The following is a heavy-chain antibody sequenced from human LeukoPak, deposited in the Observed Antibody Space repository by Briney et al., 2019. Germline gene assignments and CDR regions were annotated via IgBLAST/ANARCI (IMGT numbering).Heavy chain of an antibody. V-gene: IGHV3-21*01. CDR2: ISSSSSYI. D-gene: IGHD6-6*01. J-gene: IGHJ4*02. Sequence: PGGSPRLSCAASGFTFSSYSMNWVRQAPGKGLEWVSSISSSSSYIYYADSVKGRFTISRDNAKNSLYLQMNSLRAEDTAVYYCAREFGSSGNYYFGYWGQGTLVTVSS. CDR3: AREFGSSGNYYFGY. CDR1: GFTFSSYS.